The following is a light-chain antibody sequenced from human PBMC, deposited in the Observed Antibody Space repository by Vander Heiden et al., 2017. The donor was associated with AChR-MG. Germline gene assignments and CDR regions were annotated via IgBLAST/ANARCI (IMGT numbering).Light chain of an antibody. J-gene: IGLJ2*01. V-gene: IGLV2-23*01. CDR3: CSYAGARGVV. CDR1: SSDVGSYHR. Sequence: QSALTQPASVSGSPGQSITIYCTGPSSDVGSYHRVSWYQQHPGKAPKLMIYEGNKRPSGVSDRFSGSKSGNSASLTISGLQADDEADYYCCSYAGARGVVFGGGTRLTVL. CDR2: EGN.